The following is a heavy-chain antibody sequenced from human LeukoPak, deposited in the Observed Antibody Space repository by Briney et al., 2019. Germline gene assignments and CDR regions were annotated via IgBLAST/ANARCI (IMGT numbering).Heavy chain of an antibody. CDR3: AIAAAGSWWFDP. D-gene: IGHD6-13*01. J-gene: IGHJ5*02. V-gene: IGHV1-8*01. CDR2: MNPNSGNT. CDR1: GYTFTSYD. Sequence: ASVKVSCKASGYTFTSYDINWVRQATGQGLEWMGWMNPNSGNTGYAQKFQGRVTVTRNTSISTAYMELSSLRSEDTAVYYCAIAAAGSWWFDPWGQGTLVTVSS.